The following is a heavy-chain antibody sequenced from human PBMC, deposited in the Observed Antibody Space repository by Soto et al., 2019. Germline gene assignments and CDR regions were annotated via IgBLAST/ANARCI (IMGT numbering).Heavy chain of an antibody. J-gene: IGHJ3*02. CDR3: AKRPFPYSSSWYHAGEDAFDI. Sequence: GESLKISCAASGFTFSSYAMSWVRQAPGKGLEWVSAISGSGGSTYYADSVKGRFTISRDNSKNTLYLQMNSLRAEDTAVYYCAKRPFPYSSSWYHAGEDAFDIWGQGTMVTVSS. CDR1: GFTFSSYA. V-gene: IGHV3-23*01. D-gene: IGHD6-13*01. CDR2: ISGSGGST.